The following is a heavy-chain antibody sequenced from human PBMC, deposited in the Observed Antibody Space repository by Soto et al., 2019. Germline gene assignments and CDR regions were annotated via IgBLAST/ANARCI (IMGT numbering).Heavy chain of an antibody. Sequence: QVQLVQSGAEVKKPGASVKVSCKASGYTFSSYGITWVRQAPGQGLEWMGWISAYNGNTNYAQKLQGRVTMTTDTTQSTSNMELWSLISDDTAVYYCVRERCTSPSCYDSWFAPWGQGTLVTVSS. CDR1: GYTFSSYG. CDR3: VRERCTSPSCYDSWFAP. J-gene: IGHJ5*02. D-gene: IGHD2-2*01. V-gene: IGHV1-18*01. CDR2: ISAYNGNT.